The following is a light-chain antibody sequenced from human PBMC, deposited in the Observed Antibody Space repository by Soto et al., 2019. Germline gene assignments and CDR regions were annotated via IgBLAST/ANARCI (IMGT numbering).Light chain of an antibody. J-gene: IGKJ2*01. CDR3: QQSYSAPYT. CDR1: QSIYSS. V-gene: IGKV1-39*01. Sequence: DIQMTQSPSSLSASVGDRVTITCRASQSIYSSLNWYHQKPGKVPKLLIYAASNLQSGVPSRFSGSGSGTDFTLSISSLQPEDFATYYCQQSYSAPYTFGQGTKLEI. CDR2: AAS.